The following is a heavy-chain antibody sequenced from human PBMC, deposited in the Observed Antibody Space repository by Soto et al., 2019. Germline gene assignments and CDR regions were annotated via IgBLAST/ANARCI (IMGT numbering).Heavy chain of an antibody. Sequence: SETLSLTCTVSGGSISSGGYYWSWIRQHPGKGLEWIGYIYYSGSTYYNPSLKSRVTISVDTSKNQFPLKLSSVTAADTAVYYCARDKRDYGMDVWGQGTTVTVSS. CDR1: GGSISSGGYY. J-gene: IGHJ6*02. CDR3: ARDKRDYGMDV. V-gene: IGHV4-31*03. CDR2: IYYSGST.